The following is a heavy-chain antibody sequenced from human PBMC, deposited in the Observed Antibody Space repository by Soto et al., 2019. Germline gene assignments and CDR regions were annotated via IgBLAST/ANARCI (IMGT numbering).Heavy chain of an antibody. CDR2: IDYSGTT. J-gene: IGHJ5*02. CDR3: ARARIAAAGIWFDP. CDR1: GVSISSTSYN. D-gene: IGHD6-13*01. Sequence: PETLSLTCNPSGVSISSTSYNWGWIRQPPGKGLEWIGNIDYSGTTHYNPSIKSRTTISADPSKNQFSLTLTSVTAADTAVYYCARARIAAAGIWFDPWGQGTLVTVSS. V-gene: IGHV4-39*07.